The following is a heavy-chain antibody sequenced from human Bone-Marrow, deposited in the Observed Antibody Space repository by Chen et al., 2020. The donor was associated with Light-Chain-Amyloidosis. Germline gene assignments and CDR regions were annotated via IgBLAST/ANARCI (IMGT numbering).Heavy chain of an antibody. Sequence: QVQLQESGPGLVKPSETLSLTCTVSGGFINNYYWSWIRQPAGKGLQLIGRVHTSGSSNYNPSLRSRVIMSVDTSKKNFFLNLTSVTAADTAVYYCARGSVVYGFDYWGQGILVTVSS. J-gene: IGHJ4*02. V-gene: IGHV4-4*07. CDR2: VHTSGSS. CDR3: ARGSVVYGFDY. D-gene: IGHD2-8*01. CDR1: GGFINNYY.